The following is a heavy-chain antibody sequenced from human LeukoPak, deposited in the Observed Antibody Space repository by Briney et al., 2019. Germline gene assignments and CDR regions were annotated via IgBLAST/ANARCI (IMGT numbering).Heavy chain of an antibody. CDR3: ASAPYYGSGFDY. V-gene: IGHV4-38-2*02. D-gene: IGHD3-10*01. J-gene: IGHJ4*02. CDR1: GHSITSGYY. CDR2: IYHSGTT. Sequence: SETLSLTCTVPGHSITSGYYWGWIRQPPGKGLEWIGKIYHSGTTYYNPSLKSRVTISVDTSKSQLSLKLNSVTAADTAVYYCASAPYYGSGFDYWGQGSLVTVSS.